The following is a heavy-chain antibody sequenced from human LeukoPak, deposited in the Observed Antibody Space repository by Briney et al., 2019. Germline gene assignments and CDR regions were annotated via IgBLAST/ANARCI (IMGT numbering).Heavy chain of an antibody. V-gene: IGHV3-30*04. CDR1: GFTFSSYA. J-gene: IGHJ6*02. Sequence: GGSLRLSCAASGFTFSSYAMHWVRQAPGKGLEWVAVISYDGSNKYYADSVKGRFTISRDNSKNTLYLQMNSLRAEDTAVYYCARVTEQWGLDVWGQGTTVTVSS. CDR2: ISYDGSNK. D-gene: IGHD6-19*01. CDR3: ARVTEQWGLDV.